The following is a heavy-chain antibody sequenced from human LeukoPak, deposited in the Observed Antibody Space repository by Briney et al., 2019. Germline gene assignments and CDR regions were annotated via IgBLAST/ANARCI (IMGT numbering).Heavy chain of an antibody. CDR2: INHSGST. CDR1: GGSFSGYY. Sequence: SETLSLTCAVYGGSFSGYYWSWIRQPTGKGLEWIGEINHSGSTNYNPSLKSRVAISVDTSKNQFSLKLSSVTAADTAVYYCARREYQLPPDYWGQGTLVTVSS. CDR3: ARREYQLPPDY. J-gene: IGHJ4*02. D-gene: IGHD2-2*01. V-gene: IGHV4-34*01.